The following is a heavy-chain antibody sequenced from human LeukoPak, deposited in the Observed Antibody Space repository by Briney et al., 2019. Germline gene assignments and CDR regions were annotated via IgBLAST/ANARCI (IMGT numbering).Heavy chain of an antibody. J-gene: IGHJ4*02. Sequence: GGSLRPSCAASGFTFSSYGMHWVRQAPGKGLEWVAVISYDGSNKYYADSVKGRFTISRDNSKNTLYLQMNSLRAEDTAVYYCARQMIYYDSSGLDYWGQGTLVTVSS. CDR2: ISYDGSNK. CDR3: ARQMIYYDSSGLDY. CDR1: GFTFSSYG. V-gene: IGHV3-30*03. D-gene: IGHD3-22*01.